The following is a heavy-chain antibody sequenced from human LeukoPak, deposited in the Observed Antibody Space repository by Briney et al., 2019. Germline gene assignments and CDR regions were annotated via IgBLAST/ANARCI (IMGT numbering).Heavy chain of an antibody. Sequence: GGSLRLSCAASGFTFSTYAMTWVRQAPGKGLEWVSGINSNGDEIYYADSVRGRFTISRDNSNNALYRQMDSQRAEDTAVYYCANWIGSSSRDYWGQGTLVTVPS. J-gene: IGHJ4*02. CDR3: ANWIGSSSRDY. V-gene: IGHV3-23*01. CDR2: INSNGDEI. CDR1: GFTFSTYA. D-gene: IGHD6-6*01.